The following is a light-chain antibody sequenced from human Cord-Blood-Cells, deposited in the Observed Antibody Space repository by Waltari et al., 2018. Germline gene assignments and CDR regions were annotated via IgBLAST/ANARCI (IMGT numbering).Light chain of an antibody. Sequence: QSALTQPASVSGSPGQSITISCTGTSSDVGSYNLVSCYQQHPGKAPKLMIYEGSKRASGVANRFSGSKAGNTAALTCSGLQAEDEADYYCCSDAGSSTWVFGGGTKLTVL. CDR2: EGS. V-gene: IGLV2-23*01. CDR3: CSDAGSSTWV. J-gene: IGLJ3*02. CDR1: SSDVGSYNL.